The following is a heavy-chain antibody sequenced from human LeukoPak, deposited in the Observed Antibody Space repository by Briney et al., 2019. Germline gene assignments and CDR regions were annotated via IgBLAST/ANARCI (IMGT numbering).Heavy chain of an antibody. CDR1: GGSISSVDYY. D-gene: IGHD6-19*01. J-gene: IGHJ4*02. Sequence: PSETLSLTCTVSGGSISSVDYYWSWIRQPPGKGLEWIGYIYYSGSTNYNPSLKSRVTISVDTSKNQFSLKLSSVTAADTAVYYCARVKYSSGWGYFDYWGQGTLVTVSS. V-gene: IGHV4-61*08. CDR2: IYYSGST. CDR3: ARVKYSSGWGYFDY.